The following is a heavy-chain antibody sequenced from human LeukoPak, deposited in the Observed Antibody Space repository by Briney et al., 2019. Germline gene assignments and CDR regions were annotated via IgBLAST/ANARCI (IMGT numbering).Heavy chain of an antibody. CDR1: GGTFSSYA. CDR3: ARDGYSYGWQAFFDY. CDR2: IIPIFGTA. D-gene: IGHD5-18*01. J-gene: IGHJ4*02. Sequence: SVKVSCKASGGTFSSYAISWVRQAPGQGLEWMGGIIPIFGTANYAQKFQGRITITADKSTSTAYMELSSLRSEDTAVYYCARDGYSYGWQAFFDYWGQGTLVTVSS. V-gene: IGHV1-69*06.